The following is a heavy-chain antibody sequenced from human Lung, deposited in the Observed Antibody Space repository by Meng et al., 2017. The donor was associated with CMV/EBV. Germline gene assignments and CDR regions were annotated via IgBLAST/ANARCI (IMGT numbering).Heavy chain of an antibody. CDR1: RGPMSSGGYC. CDR3: ARQAPANSFDT. J-gene: IGHJ5*02. V-gene: IGHV4-31*03. CDR2: TYSDETN. Sequence: CSVSRGPMSSGGYCWSWIRQHPEEGLEWIGYTYSDETNPYNPSLRSRISISVDTSKKQFYLKLDSVTAADTAVYYCARQAPANSFDTWGQGALVTVSS.